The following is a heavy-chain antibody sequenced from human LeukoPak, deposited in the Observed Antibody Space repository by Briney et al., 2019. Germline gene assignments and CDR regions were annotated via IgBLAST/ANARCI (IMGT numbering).Heavy chain of an antibody. CDR2: IISTGTYG. CDR1: GFIFSSYT. CDR3: ARAAQQYDSSGYYLFEY. Sequence: GGSLRLSCAAAGFIFSSYTMNWVRQAPGKGLEWVSSIISTGTYGYYTDSVRGRFTISRDNAKSSLYLQMNSLRAEDTAVYYCARAAQQYDSSGYYLFEYWGQGTLVTVSS. D-gene: IGHD3-22*01. V-gene: IGHV3-21*01. J-gene: IGHJ4*02.